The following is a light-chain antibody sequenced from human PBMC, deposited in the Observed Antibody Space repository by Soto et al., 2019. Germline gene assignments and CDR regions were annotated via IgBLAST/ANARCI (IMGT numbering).Light chain of an antibody. CDR1: QSVSSSY. Sequence: IVLTQSPGTLSLSPGERATLSCRASQSVSSSYLAWYQQKPGQAPRLLIYGASSRATAIPDRFSGSGSGTDFTLTISRLEPEDFAVFYCQQYGSSPLTFGPGTKVDIK. V-gene: IGKV3-20*01. J-gene: IGKJ3*01. CDR2: GAS. CDR3: QQYGSSPLT.